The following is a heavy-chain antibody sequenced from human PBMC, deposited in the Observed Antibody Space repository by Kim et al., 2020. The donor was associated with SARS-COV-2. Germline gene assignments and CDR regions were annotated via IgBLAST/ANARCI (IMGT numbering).Heavy chain of an antibody. CDR3: ARQQKRYGSGSRGAFDI. V-gene: IGHV3-30*04. CDR1: GFTFSSYA. CDR2: ISYDGSNK. D-gene: IGHD3-10*01. Sequence: GGSLRLSCAASGFTFSSYAMHWVRQAPGKGLEWVAVISYDGSNKYYADSVKGRFTISRDNSKNTLYLQMNSLRAEDTAVYYCARQQKRYGSGSRGAFDIWGQGTMVTVSS. J-gene: IGHJ3*02.